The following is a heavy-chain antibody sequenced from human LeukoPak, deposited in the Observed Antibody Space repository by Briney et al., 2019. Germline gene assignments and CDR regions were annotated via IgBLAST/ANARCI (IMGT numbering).Heavy chain of an antibody. J-gene: IGHJ4*02. CDR3: ARDRHYYDSSGYYAGFDY. Sequence: NPSETLSLTCTVSGGSIRSYYWSWIRQPPGKGLEWIGYIYYSGSTNYNPSLKSRVTISVDTSKNQFSLKLSSVTAADTAVYYCARDRHYYDSSGYYAGFDYWGQGTLVTVSS. D-gene: IGHD3-22*01. CDR1: GGSIRSYY. V-gene: IGHV4-59*01. CDR2: IYYSGST.